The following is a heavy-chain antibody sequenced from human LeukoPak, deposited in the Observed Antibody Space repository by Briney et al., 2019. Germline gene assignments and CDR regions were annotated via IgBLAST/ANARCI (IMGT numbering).Heavy chain of an antibody. J-gene: IGHJ4*02. D-gene: IGHD2-15*01. CDR1: GFTFSSYS. Sequence: GGSLRLSCAASGFTFSSYSMNWVRQVPGKGLEWVSSISSSSSYIYYADSVKGRFTISRDNAKNSLYLQMDSLRAEDTAVYYCARDMRSEDFDYWGQGTLVTVSS. CDR3: ARDMRSEDFDY. CDR2: ISSSSSYI. V-gene: IGHV3-21*01.